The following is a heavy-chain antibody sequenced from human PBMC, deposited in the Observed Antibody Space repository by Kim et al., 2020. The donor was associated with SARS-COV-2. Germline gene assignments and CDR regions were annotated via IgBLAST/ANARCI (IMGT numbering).Heavy chain of an antibody. V-gene: IGHV4-4*07. CDR1: GGSLNSYY. CDR3: ARGEKLFVY. CDR2: IYSSGST. Sequence: SETLSLTCTVSGGSLNSYYWSWIRQPAGKGLEWIGRIYSSGSTNYNPSLNSRVTMSLDTSKNQFSLKLTSVTAADTAVYYCARGEKLFVYWGHGTLVPAS. J-gene: IGHJ4*01.